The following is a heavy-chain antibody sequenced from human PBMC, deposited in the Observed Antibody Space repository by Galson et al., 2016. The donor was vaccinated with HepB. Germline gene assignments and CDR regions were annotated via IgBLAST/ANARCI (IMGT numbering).Heavy chain of an antibody. CDR1: GGTFRNYA. CDR3: ATGRVPTACSPLDY. V-gene: IGHV1-69*13. Sequence: SVKVSCKASGGTFRNYAVNWVRQAPGQGLEWMGEIIPIFGFQKSIQRFQGRLTLSADDSTSTAYMELTGLTLDDTAVYYCATGRVPTACSPLDYWGQGTPVTVSS. D-gene: IGHD2-2*01. CDR2: IIPIFGFQ. J-gene: IGHJ4*02.